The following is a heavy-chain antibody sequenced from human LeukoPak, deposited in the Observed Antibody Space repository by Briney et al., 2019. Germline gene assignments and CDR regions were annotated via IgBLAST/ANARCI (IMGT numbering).Heavy chain of an antibody. D-gene: IGHD1-1*01. J-gene: IGHJ5*02. Sequence: SETLSLTCTVSGGSISSYYWSWIRQPPGKGLEWIGYIYYSGSTNYNPSLKSRVTISVATSNNQFSLKLSSVTAADTAVYYCARDRREAPARPNWFDPWGQGTLVTVSS. CDR3: ARDRREAPARPNWFDP. CDR2: IYYSGST. V-gene: IGHV4-59*01. CDR1: GGSISSYY.